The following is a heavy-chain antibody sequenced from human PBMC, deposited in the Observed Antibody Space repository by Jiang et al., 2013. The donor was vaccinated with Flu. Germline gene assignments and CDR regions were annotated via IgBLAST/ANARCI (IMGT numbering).Heavy chain of an antibody. V-gene: IGHV1-69*06. D-gene: IGHD1-26*01. Sequence: SGAEVKQPGSSMKVSCKASGGTFSNYAINWVRQAPGQGLEWMGGIIPFFGTEDYAQKFQGRVTITADKSATTAYMELSSLRSDDTAVYYCARGHAVVGPTTIYFDLWGQGTLVTVSS. CDR2: IIPFFGTE. CDR1: GGTFSNYA. J-gene: IGHJ4*02. CDR3: ARGHAVVGPTTIYFDL.